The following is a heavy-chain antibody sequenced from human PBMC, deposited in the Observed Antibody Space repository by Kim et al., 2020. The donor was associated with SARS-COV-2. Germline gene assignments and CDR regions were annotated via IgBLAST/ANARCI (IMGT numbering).Heavy chain of an antibody. CDR2: ISGSGGST. Sequence: GGSLRLSCAASGFTFSSYAMSWVRQAPGKGLEWVSAISGSGGSTYYADSVKGRFTISRDNSKNTLYLQMNSLRAEDTAVYYCAATVAATSYYYYGMDVWGQGTTVTVSS. J-gene: IGHJ6*02. D-gene: IGHD4-17*01. V-gene: IGHV3-23*01. CDR3: AATVAATSYYYYGMDV. CDR1: GFTFSSYA.